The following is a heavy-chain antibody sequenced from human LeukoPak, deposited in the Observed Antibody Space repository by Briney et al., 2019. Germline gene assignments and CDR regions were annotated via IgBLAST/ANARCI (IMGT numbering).Heavy chain of an antibody. CDR1: GFTFSSYA. CDR2: ISYDGSNK. CDR3: AKDYDYDSSGYPYYFDY. D-gene: IGHD3-22*01. V-gene: IGHV3-30-3*01. Sequence: GGSLRLSCAASGFTFSSYAMHWVRQAPGKGLEWVAIISYDGSNKYYADSVKGRFTISRDNSKNTLNLQMNSLRAEDTAVYYCAKDYDYDSSGYPYYFDYWGQGTLVTVSS. J-gene: IGHJ4*02.